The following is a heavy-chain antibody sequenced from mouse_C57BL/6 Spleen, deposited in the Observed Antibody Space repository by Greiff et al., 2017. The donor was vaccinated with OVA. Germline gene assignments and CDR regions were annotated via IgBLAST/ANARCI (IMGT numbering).Heavy chain of an antibody. D-gene: IGHD3-2*02. J-gene: IGHJ4*01. CDR3: ARDSSGYGAAMDY. CDR1: GYTFTSYG. CDR2: IYPRSGNT. V-gene: IGHV1-81*01. Sequence: VQLVESGAELARPGASVKLSCKASGYTFTSYGISWVKQRTGQGLEWIGEIYPRSGNTSYNEKFKGKATLTADKSSSTAYMELRSLTSEDSAVYFCARDSSGYGAAMDYWGQGTSVTVSS.